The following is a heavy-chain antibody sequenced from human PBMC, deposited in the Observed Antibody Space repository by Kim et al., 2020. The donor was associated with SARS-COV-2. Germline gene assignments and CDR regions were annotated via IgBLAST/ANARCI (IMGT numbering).Heavy chain of an antibody. CDR2: IYYSGST. V-gene: IGHV4-31*03. D-gene: IGHD3-16*02. J-gene: IGHJ4*02. CDR1: GGSISSGGYY. CDR3: ARTPGVLMITFGGVIATPYYFDY. Sequence: SETLPLTCTVSGGSISSGGYYWSWIRQHPGKGLEWIGYIYYSGSTYYNPSLKSRVTISVDTSKNQFSLKLSSVTAADTAVYYCARTPGVLMITFGGVIATPYYFDYWGQGTLVTVSS.